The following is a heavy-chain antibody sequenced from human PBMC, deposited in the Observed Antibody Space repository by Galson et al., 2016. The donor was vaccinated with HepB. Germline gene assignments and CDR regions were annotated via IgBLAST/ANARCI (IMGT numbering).Heavy chain of an antibody. CDR3: TTRTVPGTYYYYMDV. D-gene: IGHD6-19*01. CDR1: GFTFSNTW. CDR2: IKSKADGGTT. Sequence: SLRLSCAASGFTFSNTWMSWVRQAPGRGLEWVGRIKSKADGGTTEYAAPVKGRFTISRDDSKNTLYLQMNSLKTEDTAVYYCTTRTVPGTYYYYMDVWGKGTTVTVSS. J-gene: IGHJ6*03. V-gene: IGHV3-15*01.